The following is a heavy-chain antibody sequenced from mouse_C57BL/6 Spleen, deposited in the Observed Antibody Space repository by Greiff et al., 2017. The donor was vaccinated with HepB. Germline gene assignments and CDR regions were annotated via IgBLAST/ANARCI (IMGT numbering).Heavy chain of an antibody. CDR3: ASHGYDEGYYYAMDY. V-gene: IGHV1-9*01. CDR2: ILPGSGST. D-gene: IGHD2-2*01. CDR1: GYTFTGYW. J-gene: IGHJ4*01. Sequence: QVQLQQSGAELMKPGASVKLSCKATGYTFTGYWIEWVKQRPGHGLEWIGEILPGSGSTNYNEKFKGKATFTADTSSNTDYMQLSSLTTEDSAIYYCASHGYDEGYYYAMDYWGQGTSVTVSS.